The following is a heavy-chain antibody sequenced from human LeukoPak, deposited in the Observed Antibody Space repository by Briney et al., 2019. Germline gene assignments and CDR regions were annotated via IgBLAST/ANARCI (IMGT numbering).Heavy chain of an antibody. D-gene: IGHD6-19*01. CDR3: ARDLAIAVAAFRRFDP. Sequence: APVKVSCKASGYTFTGYYMHWVRQAPGQGLEWMGWINPNSGGTNYAQKFQGRVTMTRDTSISTAYMELSRLRSDDTAVYYCARDLAIAVAAFRRFDPWGQGTLVTVSS. CDR1: GYTFTGYY. V-gene: IGHV1-2*02. J-gene: IGHJ5*02. CDR2: INPNSGGT.